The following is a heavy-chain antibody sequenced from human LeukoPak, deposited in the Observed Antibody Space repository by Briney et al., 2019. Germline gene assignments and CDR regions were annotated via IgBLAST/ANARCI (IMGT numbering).Heavy chain of an antibody. CDR2: IYYSGNT. V-gene: IGHV4-39*07. CDR1: GGSISSSSYY. J-gene: IGHJ4*02. CDR3: ARAHHLDY. Sequence: SETLSLTCTVSGGSISSSSYYWGWIRQPPGKGLEWIGSIYYSGNTYYNPSLKSRVTISADTSRNQFSLKLSSVTAADTAVYYCARAHHLDYWGQGTLVTVSS.